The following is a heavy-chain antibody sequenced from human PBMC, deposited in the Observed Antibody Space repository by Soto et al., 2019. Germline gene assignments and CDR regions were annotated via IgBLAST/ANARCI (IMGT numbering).Heavy chain of an antibody. CDR2: IYYSGST. D-gene: IGHD3-22*01. CDR1: GGSVSSGDYF. J-gene: IGHJ6*02. Sequence: SETMSLTCTVSGGSVSSGDYFWSWLRQSPGKRLEWIAYIYYSGSTNYNPSLKSRATISVDTSNSQVSLTLTSMTAADAALSYCARSPNYYSYAFDVWGQGTAVTVSS. CDR3: ARSPNYYSYAFDV. V-gene: IGHV4-61*08.